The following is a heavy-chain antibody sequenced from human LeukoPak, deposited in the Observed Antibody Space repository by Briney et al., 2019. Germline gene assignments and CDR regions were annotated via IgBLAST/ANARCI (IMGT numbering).Heavy chain of an antibody. D-gene: IGHD1-26*01. CDR2: IYYSGST. CDR3: ARSVRRGFNFDY. CDR1: GDSISGSSYY. V-gene: IGHV4-39*01. J-gene: IGHJ4*02. Sequence: SETLSLTCSVSGDSISGSSYYWGWIRQPPGKGLEWIGSIYYSGSTYYNPSLKSRVTISVDTSKNQFSLKLRSVTAADTAVYYCARSVRRGFNFDYWGQGTLVTVSS.